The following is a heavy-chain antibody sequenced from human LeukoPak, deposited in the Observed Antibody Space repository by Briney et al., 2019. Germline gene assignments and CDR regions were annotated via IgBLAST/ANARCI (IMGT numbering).Heavy chain of an antibody. CDR2: ISGSGGST. CDR1: GFTFSSYG. J-gene: IGHJ4*02. CDR3: ARDSAAYEYYYDSSGYHFDY. D-gene: IGHD3-22*01. V-gene: IGHV3-23*01. Sequence: GGSLRLSCEASGFTFSSYGMSWVRQAPGKGLEWVSAISGSGGSTYYADSVKGRFTISRDNAKNSLYLQMNSLRAEDTAVYYCARDSAAYEYYYDSSGYHFDYWGQGTLVTVSS.